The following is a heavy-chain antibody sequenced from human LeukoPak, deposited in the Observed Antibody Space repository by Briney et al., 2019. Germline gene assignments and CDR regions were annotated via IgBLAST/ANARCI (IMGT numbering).Heavy chain of an antibody. D-gene: IGHD5-18*01. Sequence: GGSLRLSCAASGFTFDDYTMHWVRQVPGKGLEWVSLISWDGGNTYYADSVKGRFTISRDNSKNSLYLQMNSLRAEDTAVYYCARGRYSYGHDYWGQGTLVTVSS. CDR2: ISWDGGNT. CDR3: ARGRYSYGHDY. J-gene: IGHJ4*02. V-gene: IGHV3-43*01. CDR1: GFTFDDYT.